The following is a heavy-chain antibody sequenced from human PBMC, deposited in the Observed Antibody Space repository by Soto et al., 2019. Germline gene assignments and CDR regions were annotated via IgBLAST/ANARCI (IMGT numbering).Heavy chain of an antibody. J-gene: IGHJ2*01. V-gene: IGHV5-51*01. CDR2: IHPRDSDT. CDR1: GYYFTGYW. D-gene: IGHD3-3*01. CDR3: ARQHYDFWSGSGIGSSYFDF. Sequence: GESLKISCQASGYYFTGYWIGWVRQMPGKGLEWMGIIHPRDSDTKYSPSFQGHVTFSVDTSISTAFLQWNSLKASDSAIYYCARQHYDFWSGSGIGSSYFDFWGRGTQVTVSS.